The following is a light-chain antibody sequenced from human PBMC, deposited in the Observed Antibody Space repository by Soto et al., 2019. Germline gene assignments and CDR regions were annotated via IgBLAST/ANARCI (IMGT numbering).Light chain of an antibody. J-gene: IGLJ1*01. CDR1: SSDVGGYNY. CDR2: EVS. Sequence: QSALTQPASVSGSPGQSITISCTGTSSDVGGYNYVSWYQQHPGKAPKLMIYEVSNRPSGVSNRFSGSKSGNTASLTISGLQAEDEAEYDCSSYTSSSTYVFGTGTKLTVL. CDR3: SSYTSSSTYV. V-gene: IGLV2-14*01.